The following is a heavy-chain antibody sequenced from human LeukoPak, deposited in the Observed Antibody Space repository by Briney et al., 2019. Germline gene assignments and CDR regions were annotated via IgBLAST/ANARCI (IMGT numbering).Heavy chain of an antibody. CDR1: GGSISSSSNY. J-gene: IGHJ4*02. CDR2: IHHSGST. V-gene: IGHV4-39*07. Sequence: SETLSLACTVSGGSISSSSNYWGWIRQPPGKGLEWIGSIHHSGSTYYNPSLKSRVTVSLDKSKNQFSLNLSSVSAADTAVYYCSREVVYTYGSDYWGQGTLVTVFS. CDR3: SREVVYTYGSDY. D-gene: IGHD3-10*01.